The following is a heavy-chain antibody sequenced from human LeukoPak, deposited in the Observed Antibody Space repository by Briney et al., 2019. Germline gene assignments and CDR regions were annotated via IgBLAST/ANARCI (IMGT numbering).Heavy chain of an antibody. CDR1: GFAFSDYN. CDR2: ISSSGAYL. J-gene: IGHJ4*02. CDR3: ARGTASTGLDN. V-gene: IGHV3-21*01. D-gene: IGHD1-1*01. Sequence: GGSLRLSCAASGFAFSDYNINWVRQAPGKGLEWVSSISSSGAYLYYADSVKGRFTISRDNAKNSVSLQMNSLRAEDTAVYYCARGTASTGLDNWGQGTLVTVSS.